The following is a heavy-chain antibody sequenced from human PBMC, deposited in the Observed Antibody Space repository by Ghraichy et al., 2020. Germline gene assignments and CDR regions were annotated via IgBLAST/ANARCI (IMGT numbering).Heavy chain of an antibody. CDR2: ISGSGGST. D-gene: IGHD1-1*01. CDR3: AKGSALEDYYYYYMDV. Sequence: GESLNISCAASGFTFSSYAMSWVRQAPGKGLEWVSAISGSGGSTYYADSVKGRFTISRDNSKNTLYLQMNSLRAEDTAVYYCAKGSALEDYYYYYMDVWGKGTTVTVSS. CDR1: GFTFSSYA. V-gene: IGHV3-23*01. J-gene: IGHJ6*03.